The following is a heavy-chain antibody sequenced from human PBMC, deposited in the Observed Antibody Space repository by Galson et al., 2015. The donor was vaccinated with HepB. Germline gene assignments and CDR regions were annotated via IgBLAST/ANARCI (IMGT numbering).Heavy chain of an antibody. D-gene: IGHD6-19*01. Sequence: SLRLSCAASGFTFDDYAMHWVRQAPGKGLEWVSTITWNSGSIVYADSVRGRFTVSRDNAKNSLYLQMNSLRAEDTALYYCGKGGPAVVGRGIDVWGQRTTGPVS. V-gene: IGHV3-9*01. J-gene: IGHJ6*02. CDR2: ITWNSGSI. CDR1: GFTFDDYA. CDR3: GKGGPAVVGRGIDV.